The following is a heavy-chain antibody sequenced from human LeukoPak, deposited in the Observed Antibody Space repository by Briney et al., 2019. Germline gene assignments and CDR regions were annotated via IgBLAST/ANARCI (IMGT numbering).Heavy chain of an antibody. CDR1: GFTFSDYY. V-gene: IGHV3-11*01. CDR2: ISSSGSTI. Sequence: GGSLRLSCAASGFTFSDYYMSWIRQAPGKGLEWVSYISSSGSTIYYADSVKGRFTISRDNAKNSLYLQMNSLRAEDTAVYYCARGRSMTQPLPHYMDVWGKGTMVTVSS. D-gene: IGHD2-21*02. CDR3: ARGRSMTQPLPHYMDV. J-gene: IGHJ6*03.